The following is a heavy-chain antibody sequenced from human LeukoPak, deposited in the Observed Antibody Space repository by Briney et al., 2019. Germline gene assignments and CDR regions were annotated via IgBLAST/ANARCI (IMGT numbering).Heavy chain of an antibody. CDR2: IDGSGDNR. CDR1: GFTFKNYA. J-gene: IGHJ4*02. V-gene: IGHV3-23*01. D-gene: IGHD5-24*01. Sequence: GGSLRLSCAASGFTFKNYAMSWVRQAPGKGLEWVSSIDGSGDNRYYADSVKGRFTISRDNSGNTLYLQLRGLGAEDTATYYCAKVQMTTGWTFDFWGQGSLVTVSS. CDR3: AKVQMTTGWTFDF.